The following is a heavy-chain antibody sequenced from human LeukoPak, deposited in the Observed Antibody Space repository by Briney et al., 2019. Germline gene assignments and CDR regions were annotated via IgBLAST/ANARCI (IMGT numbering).Heavy chain of an antibody. CDR3: ARGGGRGLGY. J-gene: IGHJ4*02. CDR2: INHSGST. D-gene: IGHD4-23*01. Sequence: SETLSLTCAVYGGSFSGYYWSWVRQPPGKGLEWIGEINHSGSTNYNPSLKSRVTISVDTSKNQFSLKLSSVTAADTAVYYCARGGGRGLGYWGQGTLVTVSS. CDR1: GGSFSGYY. V-gene: IGHV4-34*01.